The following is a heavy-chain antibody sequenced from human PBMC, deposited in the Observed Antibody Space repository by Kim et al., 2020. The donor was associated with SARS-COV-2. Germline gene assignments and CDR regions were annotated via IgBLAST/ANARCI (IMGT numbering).Heavy chain of an antibody. D-gene: IGHD1-26*01. J-gene: IGHJ4*02. CDR3: ASLMKWELLGVFDY. CDR1: GFTFSSYE. CDR2: ISSSGSTI. V-gene: IGHV3-48*03. Sequence: GGSLRLSCAASGFTFSSYEMNWVRQAPGKGLEWVSYISSSGSTIYYADSVKGRFTISRDNAKNSLYLQMNSLRAEDTAVYYCASLMKWELLGVFDYWGQGTLVTVSS.